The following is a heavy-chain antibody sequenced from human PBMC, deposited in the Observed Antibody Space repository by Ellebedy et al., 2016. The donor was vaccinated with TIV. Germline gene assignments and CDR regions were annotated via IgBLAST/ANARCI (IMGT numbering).Heavy chain of an antibody. CDR1: GFSFSTDG. V-gene: IGHV3-33*01. Sequence: GGSLRLSCEASGFSFSTDGMHWVRQAPGKGLQWVAVIWFDGTNIYYSDSVRGRFTISRDNSKNTLYLQMNSLRADDTAVYYCARLGYRSSWFDYWGQGALVTVSS. CDR3: ARLGYRSSWFDY. CDR2: IWFDGTNI. D-gene: IGHD6-13*01. J-gene: IGHJ4*02.